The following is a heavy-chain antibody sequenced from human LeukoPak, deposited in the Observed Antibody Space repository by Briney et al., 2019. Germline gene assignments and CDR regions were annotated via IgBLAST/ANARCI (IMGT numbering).Heavy chain of an antibody. J-gene: IGHJ4*02. CDR3: AKDQMIRWGSPIDDY. D-gene: IGHD3-16*01. V-gene: IGHV3-30*18. CDR1: GFTFSSYG. Sequence: PGGSLRLSCAASGFTFSSYGMHWVRQAPGKGLEWVAVISYDGTNKFYADSVKGRFTLSRDNSKNTLYLEMNSLRADDTAVYYCAKDQMIRWGSPIDDYWGQGTLVTVSS. CDR2: ISYDGTNK.